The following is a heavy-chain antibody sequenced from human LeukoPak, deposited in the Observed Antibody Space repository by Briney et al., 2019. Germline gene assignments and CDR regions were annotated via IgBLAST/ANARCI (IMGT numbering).Heavy chain of an antibody. V-gene: IGHV5-51*01. CDR2: IYPSDSDT. CDR3: ARLAYYESSGYHLDY. CDR1: GYSLTSYW. D-gene: IGHD3-22*01. Sequence: GESLKISCKSSGYSLTSYWIAWVRQMPGKGLEWMGVIYPSDSDTRYSPSFQGQVTFSADTSITTAYLQWSSLKASDTAMYYCARLAYYESSGYHLDYWGQGTLVTVPS. J-gene: IGHJ4*02.